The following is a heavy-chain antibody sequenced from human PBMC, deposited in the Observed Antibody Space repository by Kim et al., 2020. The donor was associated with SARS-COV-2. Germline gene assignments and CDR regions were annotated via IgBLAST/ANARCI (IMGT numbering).Heavy chain of an antibody. Sequence: YNPSLKSRVTISVDTSKNQFSLKLSSVTAADTAVYYCARAVVPAARAFDYWGQGTLVTVSS. V-gene: IGHV4-31*02. J-gene: IGHJ4*02. D-gene: IGHD2-2*01. CDR3: ARAVVPAARAFDY.